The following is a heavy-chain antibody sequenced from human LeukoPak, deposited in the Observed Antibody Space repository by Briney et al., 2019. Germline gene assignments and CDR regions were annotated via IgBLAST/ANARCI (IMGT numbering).Heavy chain of an antibody. D-gene: IGHD2-15*01. Sequence: GGSLRLSCAASGFTFSSYSMNWVRQAPGKGLEWVSSINSYSAYIYYADSLKGRFTISRDNANSSLFLHMNSLRAEDTAVYYCAREEGYGAFDIWGQGTLVTVSS. V-gene: IGHV3-21*01. CDR2: INSYSAYI. CDR1: GFTFSSYS. J-gene: IGHJ3*02. CDR3: AREEGYGAFDI.